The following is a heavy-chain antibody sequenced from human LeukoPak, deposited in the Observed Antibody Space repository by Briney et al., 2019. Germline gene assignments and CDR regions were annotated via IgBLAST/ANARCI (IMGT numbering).Heavy chain of an antibody. V-gene: IGHV4-34*01. Sequence: SETLSLTCAVYGGSFSGYYWSWIRQPPGKGLEWIGEINHSGSTNYNPSLKSRVTISVDTSKNQFSLKLSSVTAADTAVYYCASSYCSSTSCTPYYYYGMDVWGQGTTVTVSS. CDR3: ASSYCSSTSCTPYYYYGMDV. D-gene: IGHD2-2*01. CDR2: INHSGST. CDR1: GGSFSGYY. J-gene: IGHJ6*02.